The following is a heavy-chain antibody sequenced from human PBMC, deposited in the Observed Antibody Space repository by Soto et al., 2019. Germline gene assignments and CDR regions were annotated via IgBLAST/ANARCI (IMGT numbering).Heavy chain of an antibody. CDR1: GYTFTNQY. J-gene: IGHJ4*02. D-gene: IGHD1-26*01. V-gene: IGHV1-46*04. CDR2: INPTGGST. CDR3: AREGSYYCGNRLDY. Sequence: QVQLVQSGAEVRKPGASVKVSCKAAGYTFTNQYIHWVRQAPGQGLEWMGIINPTGGSTTYAQRLQGRISMAGDTSRSTVYMGLSSLRSEDTAVYYCAREGSYYCGNRLDYWGQGALVTVSS.